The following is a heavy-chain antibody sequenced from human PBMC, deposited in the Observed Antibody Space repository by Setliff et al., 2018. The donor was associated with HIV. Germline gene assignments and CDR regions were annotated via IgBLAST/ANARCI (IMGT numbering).Heavy chain of an antibody. CDR3: AGDNIIWSKDY. CDR2: ITPSDSYT. D-gene: IGHD3-10*01. J-gene: IGHJ4*02. Sequence: ASVKVSCKASGYIFTSHKIHWVRQAPGQGLEWMGIITPSDSYTAYAQKFQGRVTMTRDTSTSTVYMELSSLRSDGTAVYYCAGDNIIWSKDYWGQGTLVTVSS. CDR1: GYIFTSHK. V-gene: IGHV1-46*01.